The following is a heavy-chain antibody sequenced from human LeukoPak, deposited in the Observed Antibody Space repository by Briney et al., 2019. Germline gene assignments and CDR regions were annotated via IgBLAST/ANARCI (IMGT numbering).Heavy chain of an antibody. CDR2: IYHSGST. CDR1: GYSISSGYY. D-gene: IGHD3-22*01. V-gene: IGHV4-38-2*01. J-gene: IGHJ4*02. Sequence: SQTLSLTCAVSGYSISSGYYWGWIRQPPGKGLEWIGSIYHSGSTYYNPSLKSRVTISVDTSKNQFSLKLSSVTAADTAGYYCARYYYDSSGYIFDYWGQGTLVTVSS. CDR3: ARYYYDSSGYIFDY.